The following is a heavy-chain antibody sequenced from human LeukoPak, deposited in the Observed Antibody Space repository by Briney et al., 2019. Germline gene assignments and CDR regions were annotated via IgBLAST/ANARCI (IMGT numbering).Heavy chain of an antibody. CDR3: ARAAAYYDILTGYYKGAFDI. CDR2: IYHSGST. CDR1: AYSISSGYY. J-gene: IGHJ3*02. Sequence: PSETLSLTCAVSAYSISSGYYWGCIRQPPGKGLEWIGSIYHSGSTYYNPSLKSRVTISVDTSKNQFSLKLSSVTAADTAVYYCARAAAYYDILTGYYKGAFDIWGQGTMVTVSS. D-gene: IGHD3-9*01. V-gene: IGHV4-38-2*01.